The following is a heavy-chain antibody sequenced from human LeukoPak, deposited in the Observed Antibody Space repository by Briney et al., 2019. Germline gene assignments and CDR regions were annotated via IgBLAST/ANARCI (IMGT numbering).Heavy chain of an antibody. CDR2: IYHSGSA. J-gene: IGHJ5*02. CDR1: GYSISSGYQ. V-gene: IGHV4-38-2*02. Sequence: SETLSLTCGVSGYSISSGYQWAWIRQSPGKGLEWIGSIYHSGSAHYNPSLKSRVTISVETPKNQISLNMYSVTAADTAVYYCARDPRWLTPDCTSTSCYENYFDPWGQGTLVTVSS. CDR3: ARDPRWLTPDCTSTSCYENYFDP. D-gene: IGHD2-2*01.